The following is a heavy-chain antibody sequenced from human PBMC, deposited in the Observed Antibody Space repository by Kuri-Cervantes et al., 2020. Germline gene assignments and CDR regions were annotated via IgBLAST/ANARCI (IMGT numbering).Heavy chain of an antibody. V-gene: IGHV4-34*09. Sequence: LRLSCAVYGGSFSGYYWSWIRQPPEKGLEWIGEINHSGSTNYNPSLKSRVTISVDTSKNQFSLKLSSVTAADTAVYYCARVSKLRDYFDYWGQGTLVTVSS. CDR1: GGSFSGYY. CDR2: INHSGST. D-gene: IGHD3-10*01. J-gene: IGHJ4*02. CDR3: ARVSKLRDYFDY.